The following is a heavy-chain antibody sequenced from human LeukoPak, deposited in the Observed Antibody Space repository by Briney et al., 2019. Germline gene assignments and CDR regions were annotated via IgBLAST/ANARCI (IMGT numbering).Heavy chain of an antibody. CDR1: GHTFTSYD. D-gene: IGHD5-12*01. V-gene: IGHV1-8*01. Sequence: ASVKVSCKASGHTFTSYDINWVRQATGQGLEWMGWMNPNSGNTGYAQKFQGRVTMTRNTSISTAYMELSSLRSEDTAVYYCATRGYSGYPPFDYWGQGTLVTVSS. J-gene: IGHJ4*02. CDR3: ATRGYSGYPPFDY. CDR2: MNPNSGNT.